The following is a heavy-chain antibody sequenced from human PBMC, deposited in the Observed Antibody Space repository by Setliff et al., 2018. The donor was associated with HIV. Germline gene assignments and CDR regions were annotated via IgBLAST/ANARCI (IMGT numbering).Heavy chain of an antibody. D-gene: IGHD5-18*01. CDR2: MSSSSSSI. V-gene: IGHV3-48*01. J-gene: IGHJ4*02. Sequence: GGSLRLSCAASGFTFSSYSMNWVRQAPGKGLEWVSYMSSSSSSIYYADSVKGRFTISRDNAKNSLNLQMNSLRAEDTSVYYCARDAPWDSYGLDYWGQGTLVTVSS. CDR1: GFTFSSYS. CDR3: ARDAPWDSYGLDY.